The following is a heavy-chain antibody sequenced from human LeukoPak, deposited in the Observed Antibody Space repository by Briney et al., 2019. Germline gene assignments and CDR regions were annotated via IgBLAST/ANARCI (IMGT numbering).Heavy chain of an antibody. D-gene: IGHD2-15*01. CDR2: INQDGGGK. V-gene: IGHV3-7*01. CDR3: ANKDFDP. Sequence: GGSLRLSCAASGFTFSNYWMMWVRQAPGKGLEWVANINQDGGGKNYVDSVKGRFTISRDNAKKSLYLQMNSLRAEDTAVYHCANKDFDPWGQGTLVTVSS. CDR1: GFTFSNYW. J-gene: IGHJ5*02.